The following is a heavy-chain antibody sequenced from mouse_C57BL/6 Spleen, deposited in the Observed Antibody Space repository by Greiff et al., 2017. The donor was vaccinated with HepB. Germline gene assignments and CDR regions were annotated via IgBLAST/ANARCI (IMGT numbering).Heavy chain of an antibody. CDR1: GYTFTSYW. CDR3: ASHYYGSSYRYFDV. D-gene: IGHD1-1*01. J-gene: IGHJ1*03. Sequence: QVQLQQPGAELVRPGSSVKLSCKASGYTFTSYWMDWVKQRPGQGLEWIGNIYPSDSETHYNQKFKDKATLTVDKSSSTAYMQLSSLTSEDSAVYYWASHYYGSSYRYFDVWGTGTTVTVSS. CDR2: IYPSDSET. V-gene: IGHV1-61*01.